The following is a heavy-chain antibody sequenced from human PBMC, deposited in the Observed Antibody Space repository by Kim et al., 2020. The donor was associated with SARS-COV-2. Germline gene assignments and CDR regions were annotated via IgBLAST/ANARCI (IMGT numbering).Heavy chain of an antibody. D-gene: IGHD1-26*01. V-gene: IGHV3-74*01. Sequence: GGSLRLSCAASGFTFGNYWMNWVRQAPGKGLVWVLRINSDGSSKTYADSVKGRFTISRDNAKNTLYLQMNSLRGEDTAVYYCARGSSGSYPRAFDVWGQGTMFTVSS. J-gene: IGHJ3*01. CDR1: GFTFGNYW. CDR3: ARGSSGSYPRAFDV. CDR2: INSDGSSK.